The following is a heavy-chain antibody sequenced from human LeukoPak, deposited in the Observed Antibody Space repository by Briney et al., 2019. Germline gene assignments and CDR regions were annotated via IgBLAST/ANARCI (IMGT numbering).Heavy chain of an antibody. Sequence: ASVKVSCKASGYTFTGYYMHWVRQAPGQGLEWMGWINPNSGGTNYAQKFQGRVTMTRDTSISTAYMELSRLRSDDTAVYYCAGDPGAIQLGFDYWGQGTLVTVSS. D-gene: IGHD5-18*01. CDR1: GYTFTGYY. CDR3: AGDPGAIQLGFDY. J-gene: IGHJ4*02. CDR2: INPNSGGT. V-gene: IGHV1-2*02.